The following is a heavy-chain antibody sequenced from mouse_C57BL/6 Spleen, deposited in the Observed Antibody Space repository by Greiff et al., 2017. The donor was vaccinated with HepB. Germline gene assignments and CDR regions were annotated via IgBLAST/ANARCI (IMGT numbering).Heavy chain of an antibody. CDR3: AREGGFEY. V-gene: IGHV5-6*02. CDR2: ISSGGSYT. J-gene: IGHJ2*01. Sequence: EVMLVESGGDLVKPGGSLKLSCAASGFTFSSYGMSWVRQTPDKRLEWVATISSGGSYTYYPDSVKGRFTISRDNAKNTLYLQMSSLKSEDTAMYYCAREGGFEYWGQGTTLTVSS. CDR1: GFTFSSYG.